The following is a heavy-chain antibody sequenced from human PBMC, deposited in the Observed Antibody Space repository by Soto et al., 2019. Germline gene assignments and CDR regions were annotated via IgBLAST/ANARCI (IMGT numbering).Heavy chain of an antibody. Sequence: VQLLESGGGLVQPGGSLRLSCAASGITISNYPMSWVRQAPGKGLDWVSGISGSGDRTYYADSAKGRFTISKDISRNSLSLQLDSLGVEDTAVYFCVKDDGGYPSTAPQWGQGTLVTVSS. CDR1: GITISNYP. CDR3: VKDDGGYPSTAPQ. V-gene: IGHV3-23*01. D-gene: IGHD3-22*01. J-gene: IGHJ4*02. CDR2: ISGSGDRT.